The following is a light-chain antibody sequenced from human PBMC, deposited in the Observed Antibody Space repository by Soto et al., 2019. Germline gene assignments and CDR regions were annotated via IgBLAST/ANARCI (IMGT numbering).Light chain of an antibody. Sequence: QSALTQPASVSGSPGQSITISCTGTSSDVGGYKYVSWYQQHPGKTPKLIIYEVSNRPSGVSNRFSGSKSGNTASLTISGLXAEDEADXYCTSYTSSATGVFGGGTKVTVL. J-gene: IGLJ2*01. CDR1: SSDVGGYKY. CDR2: EVS. V-gene: IGLV2-14*01. CDR3: TSYTSSATGV.